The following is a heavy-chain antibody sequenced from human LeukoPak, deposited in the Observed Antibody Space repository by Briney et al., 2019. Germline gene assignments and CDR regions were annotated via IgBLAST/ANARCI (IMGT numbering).Heavy chain of an antibody. V-gene: IGHV4-59*01. D-gene: IGHD5-24*01. CDR1: GGSISSYY. CDR3: ARDNSVRDEAWWFNP. Sequence: SETLSLTCTVSGGSISSYYWSWIRQPPGKGLEWIGYIYYSGSTNYNPSLKSRVTISVDTSKNQFSLKLSSVTAADTAVYYCARDNSVRDEAWWFNPWGQGTLVTVST. J-gene: IGHJ5*02. CDR2: IYYSGST.